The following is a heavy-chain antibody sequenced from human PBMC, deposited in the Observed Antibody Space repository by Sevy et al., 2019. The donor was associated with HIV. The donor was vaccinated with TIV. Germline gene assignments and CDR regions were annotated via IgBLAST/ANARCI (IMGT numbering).Heavy chain of an antibody. V-gene: IGHV1-24*01. CDR1: GYTLTELS. CDR3: ASTRDYYDSSGYYFDY. D-gene: IGHD3-22*01. CDR2: FDPEDGKT. J-gene: IGHJ4*02. Sequence: ASVKVSCKVSGYTLTELSIHWVRQAPGKGLEWLVTFDPEDGKTIYAQNFQGRVTMTGDTSTDTTYMELNSLRSEDTAVYYCASTRDYYDSSGYYFDYWGQGTLVTVSS.